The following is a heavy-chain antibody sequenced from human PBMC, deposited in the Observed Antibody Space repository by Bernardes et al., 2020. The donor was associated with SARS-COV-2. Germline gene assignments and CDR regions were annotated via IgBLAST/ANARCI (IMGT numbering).Heavy chain of an antibody. V-gene: IGHV3-74*01. CDR1: GFTFSSYW. J-gene: IGHJ3*02. D-gene: IGHD3-3*01. CDR2: INSYGSST. Sequence: GGSLRLFCAASGFTFSSYWMHWVRQAPGKGLVWVSRINSYGSSTSYADSVKGRFTISRDNAKNTLYLQMNSLRAEDTAVYYCARDWEYYDFWSGYYTRRHDAFDIWGQGTMVTVSS. CDR3: ARDWEYYDFWSGYYTRRHDAFDI.